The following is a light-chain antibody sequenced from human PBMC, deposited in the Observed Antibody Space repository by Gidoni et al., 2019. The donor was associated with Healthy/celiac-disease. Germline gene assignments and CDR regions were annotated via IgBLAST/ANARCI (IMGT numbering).Light chain of an antibody. CDR2: YAS. CDR3: QHRSNWPPKLT. CDR1: QSVSSY. V-gene: IGKV3-11*01. J-gene: IGKJ4*01. Sequence: EIVLTQSQATLSLSPGERATLSCRASQSVSSYLAWYQQKPGQAPRLLIYYASNRATGIPARFSGSGSATDFTLTISILEPEDFAFYYYQHRSNWPPKLTFGGGTKVEIK.